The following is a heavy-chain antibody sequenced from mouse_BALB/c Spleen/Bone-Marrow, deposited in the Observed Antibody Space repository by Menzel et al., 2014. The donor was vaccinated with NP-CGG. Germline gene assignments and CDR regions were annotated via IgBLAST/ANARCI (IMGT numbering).Heavy chain of an antibody. V-gene: IGHV1-87*01. CDR2: IYPGDGDT. J-gene: IGHJ2*01. CDR3: ARGAPGDY. CDR1: GYTFTSYW. Sequence: VQLQQSGAELARPGASVKLSCKASGYTFTSYWMQWVKQRPGQGLEWIGAIYPGDGDTRYTQTFKGKATLTADKSSSTAYMQRSRLASEGSAVYYCARGAPGDYWGQGTTLTGSS.